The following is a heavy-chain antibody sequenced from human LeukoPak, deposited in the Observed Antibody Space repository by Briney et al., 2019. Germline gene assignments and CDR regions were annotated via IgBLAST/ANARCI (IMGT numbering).Heavy chain of an antibody. D-gene: IGHD6-13*01. J-gene: IGHJ4*02. Sequence: GGSLSLSCAPSGFTFSGYALSWLRQAPGKGLAGVSGFNDISTDRYYADSVRGRFSISRDNSKNTLYLQMNSLRAEDTAVYYCAKEVSSSWSHWGQGTLVTVSS. V-gene: IGHV3-23*01. CDR2: FNDISTDR. CDR3: AKEVSSSWSH. CDR1: GFTFSGYA.